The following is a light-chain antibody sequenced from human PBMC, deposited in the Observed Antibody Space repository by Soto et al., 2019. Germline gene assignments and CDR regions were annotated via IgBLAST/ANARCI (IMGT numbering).Light chain of an antibody. V-gene: IGKV3-15*01. CDR3: QQYNNWPPLT. Sequence: DIVMTQSPATLSVSPGERATLSCRASKSISSNLAWYQQKPGQAPRLLIFGASTRATGIPARFGGSGSGTEFTLTISSLQSEDFALYYCQQYNNWPPLTFGGGTKVEIK. CDR2: GAS. J-gene: IGKJ4*01. CDR1: KSISSN.